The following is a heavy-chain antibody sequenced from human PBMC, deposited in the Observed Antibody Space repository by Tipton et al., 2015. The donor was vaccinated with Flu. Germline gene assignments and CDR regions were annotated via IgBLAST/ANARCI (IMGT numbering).Heavy chain of an antibody. V-gene: IGHV3-23*01. CDR1: GFTFSRYA. CDR2: VSGGGGTR. J-gene: IGHJ4*02. CDR3: AKVIPGYVAALGY. Sequence: SLRLSCAASGFTFSRYAMSWVRHAPGKGLEWVSAVSGGGGTRYFADSVKGRFTISSDNNKNTLFLQMKSLRVEDTAVYYCAKVIPGYVAALGYCGQGTLVTVSS. D-gene: IGHD5-18*01.